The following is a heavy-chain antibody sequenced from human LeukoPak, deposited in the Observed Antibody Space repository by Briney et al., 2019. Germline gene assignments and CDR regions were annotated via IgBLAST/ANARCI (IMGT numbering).Heavy chain of an antibody. V-gene: IGHV3-11*01. D-gene: IGHD3-22*01. CDR2: ISSSGSTI. Sequence: PGGSLRLSCAASGFTFSDYYMSWIRQAPGKGLEWVSYISSSGSTIYYADSVKGRFTISRDNSKNTLYLQMNSLRAEDTAVYYCAKVFAGYYDSSGYTDYWGQGTLVTVSP. J-gene: IGHJ4*02. CDR3: AKVFAGYYDSSGYTDY. CDR1: GFTFSDYY.